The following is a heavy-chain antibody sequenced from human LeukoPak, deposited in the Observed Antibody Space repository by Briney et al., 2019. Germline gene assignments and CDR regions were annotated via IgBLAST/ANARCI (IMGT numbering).Heavy chain of an antibody. V-gene: IGHV1-2*02. D-gene: IGHD4-23*01. CDR3: ARENGGANWFDP. CDR1: GYTFTGCY. J-gene: IGHJ5*02. CDR2: INPNSGGT. Sequence: ASVKVSCKASGYTFTGCYMHWVRQAPRPGLEWMGWINPNSGGTNYAQKFQGRVTMTRDTSISTAYMELSRLRSADTAVYYCARENGGANWFDPWGQGTLVTVSS.